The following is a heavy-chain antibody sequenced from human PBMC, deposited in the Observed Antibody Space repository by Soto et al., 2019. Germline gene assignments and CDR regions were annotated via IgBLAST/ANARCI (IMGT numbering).Heavy chain of an antibody. CDR2: ISSSSSYI. J-gene: IGHJ4*02. CDR3: ARDYTEDIAVAGTVPDY. CDR1: GFTFSSYS. D-gene: IGHD6-19*01. V-gene: IGHV3-21*01. Sequence: PGGSLRLSCAASGFTFSSYSMNWVRQAPGKGLEWVSSISSSSSYIYYADSVKGRFTISRDNAKNSLYLQMNSLRAEDTAAYYCARDYTEDIAVAGTVPDYWGQGTLVTVSS.